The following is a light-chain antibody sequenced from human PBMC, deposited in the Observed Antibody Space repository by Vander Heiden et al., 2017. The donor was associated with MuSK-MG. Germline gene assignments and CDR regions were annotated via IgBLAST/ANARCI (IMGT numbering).Light chain of an antibody. Sequence: DIQMTQSPSSLSASVGDRVTITCRASQTISNFLNWFQQKPGKAPKLLIYGASRLQSGVPSRFSGSGSGTDFTLTISSLQPEDFATYYCRQTVSYPLTFGHGTKVDIK. CDR2: GAS. V-gene: IGKV1-39*01. J-gene: IGKJ3*01. CDR3: RQTVSYPLT. CDR1: QTISNF.